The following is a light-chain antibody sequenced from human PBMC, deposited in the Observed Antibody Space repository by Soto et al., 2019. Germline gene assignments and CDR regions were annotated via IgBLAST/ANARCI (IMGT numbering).Light chain of an antibody. Sequence: EIVMTQSPATLSVSPGERATLSCRASQSINSNLAWYQQKPGQAARLLIYGASTRATDIPARFSGSGSGTEFTLTICSLQSEDFALYYCQQYNNWPPYTFGQGTKLEIK. CDR2: GAS. CDR3: QQYNNWPPYT. V-gene: IGKV3-15*01. J-gene: IGKJ2*01. CDR1: QSINSN.